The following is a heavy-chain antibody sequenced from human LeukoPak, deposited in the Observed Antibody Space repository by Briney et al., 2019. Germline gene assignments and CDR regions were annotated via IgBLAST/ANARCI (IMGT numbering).Heavy chain of an antibody. V-gene: IGHV1-46*01. D-gene: IGHD1-1*01. CDR3: ARAGGPTDGMDV. CDR1: GYTFTSYY. J-gene: IGHJ6*02. Sequence: ASVKVSCKASGYTFTSYYMHWVRQAPGQGLEWMGIINPSGGSTSYAQEFQGRVTMTRDTSTSTVYMELSSLRSEDTAVYYCARAGGPTDGMDVWGQGTTVTVSS. CDR2: INPSGGST.